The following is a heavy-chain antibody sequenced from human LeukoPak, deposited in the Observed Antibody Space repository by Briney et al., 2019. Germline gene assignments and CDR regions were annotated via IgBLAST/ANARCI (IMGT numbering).Heavy chain of an antibody. V-gene: IGHV3-30*02. Sequence: PGGSLRLSCAASGFTFSSYGMHWVRQAPGKGLEWVAFIRYDGSNKYYADSVKGRFTISRDNSKNTLYLQMNSLRAEDTAVYYCAKFGGGSSSSRRWGDAFDIWGQGTMVTVSS. CDR1: GFTFSSYG. D-gene: IGHD6-13*01. CDR3: AKFGGGSSSSRRWGDAFDI. J-gene: IGHJ3*02. CDR2: IRYDGSNK.